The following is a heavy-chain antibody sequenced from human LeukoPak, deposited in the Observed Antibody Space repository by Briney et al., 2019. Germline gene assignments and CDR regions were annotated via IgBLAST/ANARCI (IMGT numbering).Heavy chain of an antibody. CDR1: GFTFISFA. CDR2: IRYDGSNK. Sequence: GGSLRLSCTASGFTFISFAMHWVRQAPGKGLEWVAFIRYDGSNKYYADSVKGRFTISRDNSKNTLYLQMNSLRAEDTAVYYCAKDYDSSGYYYFDYWGQGTLVTVSS. V-gene: IGHV3-30*02. J-gene: IGHJ4*02. D-gene: IGHD3-22*01. CDR3: AKDYDSSGYYYFDY.